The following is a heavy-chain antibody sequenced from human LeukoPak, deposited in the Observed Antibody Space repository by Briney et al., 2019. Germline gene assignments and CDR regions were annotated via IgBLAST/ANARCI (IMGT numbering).Heavy chain of an antibody. D-gene: IGHD6-6*01. CDR2: IYPGDSDT. CDR3: ARREGGSSETWFDP. Sequence: GESLKISCKGSGYSFTNYWIAWVRQMPGKGLEWMGFIYPGDSDTRYSPSFQGQVTISADKSISTAYLQWSSLKASDTAIYYCARREGGSSETWFDPWGQGTLVTVSS. V-gene: IGHV5-51*01. J-gene: IGHJ5*02. CDR1: GYSFTNYW.